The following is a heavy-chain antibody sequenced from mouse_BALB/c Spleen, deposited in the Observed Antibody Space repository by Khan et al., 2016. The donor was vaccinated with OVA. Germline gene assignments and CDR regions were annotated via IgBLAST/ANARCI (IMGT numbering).Heavy chain of an antibody. CDR2: IRLKSNNYAT. D-gene: IGHD1-2*01. V-gene: IGHV6-6*02. J-gene: IGHJ1*01. CDR3: TREFITTATKYFDV. CDR1: RFTFSNYW. Sequence: EVKLLESGGGLVQPGGSMKLSCVASRFTFSNYWMNWVRQSPEKGLEWVAEIRLKSNNYATHYAESVKGRFTISRDDSESSVYLQMNNLRAEDTGIYYCTREFITTATKYFDVWGAGTTVTVSS.